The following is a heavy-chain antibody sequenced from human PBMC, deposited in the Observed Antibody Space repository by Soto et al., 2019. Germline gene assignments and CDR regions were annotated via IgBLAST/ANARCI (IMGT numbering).Heavy chain of an antibody. CDR2: IYPGDSDT. V-gene: IGHV5-51*01. CDR1: GYSFTSYW. D-gene: IGHD2-15*01. CDR3: ARAYCSGGSCYYYGMDV. J-gene: IGHJ6*02. Sequence: GESLKISCKGSGYSFTSYWIGWVRQMPGKGLEWMGIIYPGDSDTRYSPSFQGQVTISADKSISTASLQWSSLKASDTTIYYCARAYCSGGSCYYYGMDVWGQGTTVTVSS.